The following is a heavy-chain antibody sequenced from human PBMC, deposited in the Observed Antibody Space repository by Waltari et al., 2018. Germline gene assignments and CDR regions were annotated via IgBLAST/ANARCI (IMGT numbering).Heavy chain of an antibody. J-gene: IGHJ4*02. CDR2: IYHSGST. V-gene: IGHV4-38-2*01. Sequence: QVQLQESGPGLVKPSETLSLTCAVSGYSIRSVYYWGWIRQPPGKGLEWIGSIYHSGSTYYNPSLKSRVTISVDTSKNQFSLKLSSVTAADTAVYYCARRPTAVAGHLDYWGQGTLVTVSS. CDR1: GYSIRSVYY. CDR3: ARRPTAVAGHLDY. D-gene: IGHD6-19*01.